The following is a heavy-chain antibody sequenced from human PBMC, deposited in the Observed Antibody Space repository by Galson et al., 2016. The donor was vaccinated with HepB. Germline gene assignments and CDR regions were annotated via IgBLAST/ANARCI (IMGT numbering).Heavy chain of an antibody. CDR1: GFTFSSHA. Sequence: SLRLSCAASGFTFSSHAMNWVRQAPGKGLEWVSTISGSGGSTYYADSVKGRFTISRDNSKNTLYLQMNSLRAEDTALYYCAKGQWVQLEDPLDIWGQGTMVTVSS. CDR3: AKGQWVQLEDPLDI. V-gene: IGHV3-23*01. D-gene: IGHD5-18*01. J-gene: IGHJ3*02. CDR2: ISGSGGST.